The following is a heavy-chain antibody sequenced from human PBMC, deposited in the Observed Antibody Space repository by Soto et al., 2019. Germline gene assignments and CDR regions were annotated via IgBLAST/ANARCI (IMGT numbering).Heavy chain of an antibody. CDR2: IYYSGST. CDR3: ARDHPRYQWLIDY. CDR1: GDSISSYY. D-gene: IGHD5-12*01. Sequence: SETLSLTCTVSGDSISSYYWSWIRQPPGKGLEWIGYIYYSGSTNYNPSLKSRVTISVDTSKNQFSLKLSSVTAADTAVYYCARDHPRYQWLIDYWGQGTLVTVSS. J-gene: IGHJ4*02. V-gene: IGHV4-59*01.